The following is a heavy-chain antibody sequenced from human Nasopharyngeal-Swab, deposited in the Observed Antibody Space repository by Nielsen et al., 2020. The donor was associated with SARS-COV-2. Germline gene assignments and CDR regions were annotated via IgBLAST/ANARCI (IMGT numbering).Heavy chain of an antibody. J-gene: IGHJ4*02. CDR3: ARGHRSISMIVVVIATAHFYFDS. D-gene: IGHD3-22*01. V-gene: IGHV4-34*01. Sequence: SETLSLTCAVFSGSFSDYKWHWVRQPPGKGLEWLGEINHSGTTSYNPSLKSRVTISSDTSKNQFSLKLSSVTAADTAVYYCARGHRSISMIVVVIATAHFYFDSWGRGTLVTVTS. CDR2: INHSGTT. CDR1: SGSFSDYK.